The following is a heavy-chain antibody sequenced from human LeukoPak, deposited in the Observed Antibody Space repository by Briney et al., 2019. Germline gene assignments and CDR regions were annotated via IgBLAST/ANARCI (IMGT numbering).Heavy chain of an antibody. CDR2: ISSSSSYI. CDR1: GFTFSSYS. V-gene: IGHV3-21*01. CDR3: ARVACSTSCHYFDY. D-gene: IGHD2-2*01. J-gene: IGHJ4*02. Sequence: PGGSLRLSCAASGFTFSSYSMNWVRQAPGKGLEWVSSISSSSSYIYYADSVKGRFTISRDNAKNSLYLQMNSLRAEDTAVCYCARVACSTSCHYFDYWGQGTLVTVSS.